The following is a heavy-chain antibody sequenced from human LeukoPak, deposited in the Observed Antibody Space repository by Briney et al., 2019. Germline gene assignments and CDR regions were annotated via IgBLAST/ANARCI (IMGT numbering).Heavy chain of an antibody. D-gene: IGHD1-1*01. Sequence: SETMSLTCAVYGGSFSGYYWSWIRQPPGKGLEWIGEINHSGSTNYNPSLKSRVTISVDTSKNQFSLKLSSVTAADTAVYYCARGRYGAYDYWGQGTLVTVSS. CDR1: GGSFSGYY. CDR2: INHSGST. V-gene: IGHV4-34*01. J-gene: IGHJ4*02. CDR3: ARGRYGAYDY.